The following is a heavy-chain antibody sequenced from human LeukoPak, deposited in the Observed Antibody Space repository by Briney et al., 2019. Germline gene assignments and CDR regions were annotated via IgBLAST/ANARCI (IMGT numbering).Heavy chain of an antibody. CDR2: ISTSGNT. V-gene: IGHV4-4*08. CDR1: GFTFSSYW. J-gene: IGHJ4*02. D-gene: IGHD5-24*01. CDR3: ARARQWLPFEY. Sequence: GSLRLSCAASGFTFSSYWMIWVRQAPGKGLEWVGRISTSGNTNYNPSLKSRVTISVDTSKNQFSLTLSSVTAADTAVYYCARARQWLPFEYWGQGALVTVSS.